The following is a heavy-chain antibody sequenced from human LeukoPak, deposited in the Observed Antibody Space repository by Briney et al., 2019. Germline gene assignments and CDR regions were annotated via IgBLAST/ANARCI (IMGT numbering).Heavy chain of an antibody. CDR3: AREGGDGYKFDY. CDR1: GYTFTVYY. D-gene: IGHD5-24*01. Sequence: GASVKVSCKASGYTFTVYYMHWVRQAPGQGLEWMGWINPNSGGTNYAQKFQGRVTMTRDTSISAAYMELSRLRSDDTAVYYCAREGGDGYKFDYWGQGTLVTVSS. CDR2: INPNSGGT. J-gene: IGHJ4*02. V-gene: IGHV1-2*02.